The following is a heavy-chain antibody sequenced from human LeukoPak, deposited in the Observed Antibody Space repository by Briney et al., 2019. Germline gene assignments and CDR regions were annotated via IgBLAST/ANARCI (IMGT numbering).Heavy chain of an antibody. J-gene: IGHJ5*02. CDR3: ARLHSSGCYYQGLRSWFDP. D-gene: IGHD6-19*01. CDR1: GYSFTSYW. CDR2: IYPGDSDT. Sequence: GESLKISCKGSGYSFTSYWIGWVRQMPGKGLEWMGIIYPGDSDTRYSPSFQGQVTISADKSISTAYLQWSSLKASDTAMYYCARLHSSGCYYQGLRSWFDPWGQGTLVTVSS. V-gene: IGHV5-51*01.